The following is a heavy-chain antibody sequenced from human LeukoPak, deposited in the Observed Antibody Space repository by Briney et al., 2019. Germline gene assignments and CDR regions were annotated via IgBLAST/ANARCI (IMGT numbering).Heavy chain of an antibody. V-gene: IGHV4-34*01. J-gene: IGHJ4*02. CDR3: ARGLAVVTYYFDY. CDR1: GGPFSGYY. D-gene: IGHD4-23*01. CDR2: INHSGST. Sequence: SETLSLNCAVYGGPFSGYYWSWIRQPPGKGLEWIGEINHSGSTNYNPSLKSRVTISVDTSKNQFSLKLSSVTAADTAVYYCARGLAVVTYYFDYWGQGTLVTVSS.